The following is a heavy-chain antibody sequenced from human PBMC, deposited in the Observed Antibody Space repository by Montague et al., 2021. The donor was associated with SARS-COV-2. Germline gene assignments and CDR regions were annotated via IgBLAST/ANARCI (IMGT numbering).Heavy chain of an antibody. CDR2: PYYRTKWYN. CDR1: GDSVARNSAG. Sequence: CAISGDSVARNSAGWEGIRYALPSGLEWVCRPYYRTKWYNDYAVSVKSRITIDPDTSKNQFSLQLNSVTAEDTAVYYCARELRRIIMIVDIRGFDYWGQGTLVTVSS. J-gene: IGHJ4*02. D-gene: IGHD3-22*01. V-gene: IGHV6-1*01. CDR3: ARELRRIIMIVDIRGFDY.